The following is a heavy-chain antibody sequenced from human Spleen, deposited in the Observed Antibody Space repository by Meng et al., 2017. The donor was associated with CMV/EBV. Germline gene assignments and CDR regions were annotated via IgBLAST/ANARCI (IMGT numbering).Heavy chain of an antibody. J-gene: IGHJ4*02. V-gene: IGHV3-30*14. CDR3: ARALDHDYHDYYFDH. D-gene: IGHD4-17*01. Sequence: GESLKISCAASGFTFSSYAMHWVRQAPGKGLEWVAVISYDGSNKYYADSVKGRFTISRDISKNTLNLQMNYLRDEDTAIYYCARALDHDYHDYYFDHWGQGALVTVSS. CDR1: GFTFSSYA. CDR2: ISYDGSNK.